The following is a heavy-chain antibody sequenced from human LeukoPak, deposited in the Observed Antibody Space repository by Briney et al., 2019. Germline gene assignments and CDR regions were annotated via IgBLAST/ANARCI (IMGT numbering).Heavy chain of an antibody. CDR2: INSDGSST. Sequence: PGGSLRLSCAASGFTFSSYWMHWVRQAPGKGLVWVSHINSDGSSTSYGDSVKGRFTISRDSAKNMLYLEMNSLRAEDTAVYYCARDSSGRSLGYWGQGTLVTVSS. D-gene: IGHD3-22*01. V-gene: IGHV3-74*01. CDR3: ARDSSGRSLGY. CDR1: GFTFSSYW. J-gene: IGHJ4*02.